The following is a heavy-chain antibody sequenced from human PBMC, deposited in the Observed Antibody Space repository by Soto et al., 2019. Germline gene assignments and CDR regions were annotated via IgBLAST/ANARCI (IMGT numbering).Heavy chain of an antibody. Sequence: PGGSLRLSCATSGFSFNDAWMSWVRQAPGEGLEWVARIKSKTDGGTTDYAAPVKGRFTISRDDSVNTLFLQMNNLKTEDAGMYYCTKDRRSGGSDPYFHYWGQGTLVTVSS. CDR2: IKSKTDGGTT. D-gene: IGHD5-12*01. V-gene: IGHV3-15*01. CDR1: GFSFNDAW. CDR3: TKDRRSGGSDPYFHY. J-gene: IGHJ4*02.